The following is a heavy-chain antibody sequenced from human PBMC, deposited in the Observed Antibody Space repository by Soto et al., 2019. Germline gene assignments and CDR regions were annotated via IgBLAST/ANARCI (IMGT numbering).Heavy chain of an antibody. Sequence: PSETLSLTCAVYGGSFSGYYWSWIRQPPGKGLEWIGEINHSGSTNYNPSLKSRVTISVDTSKNQFSLKLSSVTAADTAVYYCARGLYDSSGYYSNWFDPWGQGTLVTVSS. V-gene: IGHV4-34*01. J-gene: IGHJ5*02. CDR3: ARGLYDSSGYYSNWFDP. CDR1: GGSFSGYY. D-gene: IGHD3-22*01. CDR2: INHSGST.